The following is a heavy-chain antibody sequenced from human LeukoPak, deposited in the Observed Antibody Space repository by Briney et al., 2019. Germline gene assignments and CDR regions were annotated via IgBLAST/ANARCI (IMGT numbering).Heavy chain of an antibody. CDR1: GGSIGNYY. V-gene: IGHV4-59*08. CDR3: ARHNNGSYPWEGYYFDY. D-gene: IGHD1-26*01. J-gene: IGHJ4*02. CDR2: IHYSGST. Sequence: SETLSLTCSVSGGSIGNYYWSWVRQPPGKGLEWIGYIHYSGSTNYNPSLKSRVTISVDTSKNQFSLKLSSVTAADTAVYYCARHNNGSYPWEGYYFDYWGQGTLVTVSS.